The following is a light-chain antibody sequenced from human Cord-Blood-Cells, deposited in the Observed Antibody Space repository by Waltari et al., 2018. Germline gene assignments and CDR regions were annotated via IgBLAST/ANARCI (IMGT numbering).Light chain of an antibody. CDR2: EGS. J-gene: IGLJ1*01. CDR1: SSDVGSYNL. CDR3: CSYAGSSTYV. Sequence: QSALTQPASVSGSPAQSITLSCTGTSSDVGSYNLVSWYQQHPGKAPKLMIYEGSKRPSGVSNRFSGPKSGNTASLTISGLQAEDEADYYCCSYAGSSTYVFGTGTKVTVL. V-gene: IGLV2-23*01.